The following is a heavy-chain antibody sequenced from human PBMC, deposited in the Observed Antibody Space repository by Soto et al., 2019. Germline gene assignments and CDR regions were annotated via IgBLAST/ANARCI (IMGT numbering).Heavy chain of an antibody. J-gene: IGHJ4*02. CDR1: GFTFSSYS. CDR3: ARARRFSPAEFDS. CDR2: ISSSSSYI. Sequence: GGSLRLSCAASGFTFSSYSMNWVRQAPGKGLEWVSSISSSSSYIYYADSVKGRFTISRDNAKNSLYLQMNSLRAEDTAVYYCARARRFSPAEFDSWGQGTLVTVSS. V-gene: IGHV3-21*01.